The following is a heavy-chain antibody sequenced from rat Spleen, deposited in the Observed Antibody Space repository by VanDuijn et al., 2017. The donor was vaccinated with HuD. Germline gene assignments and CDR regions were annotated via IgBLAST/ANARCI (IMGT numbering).Heavy chain of an antibody. J-gene: IGHJ2*01. V-gene: IGHV5-25*01. CDR1: GFTFSNYD. Sequence: EVQLVESGGGLVQPGRSLKLSCAASGFTFSNYDMAWVRQAPTKGLEWVASISPSGGSTYYRDSVKGRFTVSRDNAKSTLYLQMDSLRSEDTATYYCARPNYPGFNYFDYWGQGAMVTVSS. D-gene: IGHD1-4*01. CDR2: ISPSGGST. CDR3: ARPNYPGFNYFDY.